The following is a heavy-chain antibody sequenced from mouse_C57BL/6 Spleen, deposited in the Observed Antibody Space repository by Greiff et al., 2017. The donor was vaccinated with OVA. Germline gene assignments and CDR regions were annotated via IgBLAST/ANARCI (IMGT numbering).Heavy chain of an antibody. CDR3: ARSYDYDAGYAMDY. J-gene: IGHJ4*01. V-gene: IGHV1-12*01. D-gene: IGHD2-4*01. Sequence: LQQSGAELVRPGASVKMSCKASGYTFTSYNMHWVKQTPRQGLEWIGAIYPGNGDTSYNQKFKGKATLTVDKSSSTAYMQLSSLTSEDSAVYFCARSYDYDAGYAMDYWGQGTSVTVSS. CDR2: IYPGNGDT. CDR1: GYTFTSYN.